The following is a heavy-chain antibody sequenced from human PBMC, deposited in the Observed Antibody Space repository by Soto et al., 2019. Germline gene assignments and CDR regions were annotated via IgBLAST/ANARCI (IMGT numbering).Heavy chain of an antibody. V-gene: IGHV3-9*01. CDR2: ISWNSGSI. CDR3: AKGRPYSSSWYENYYYYGMDV. CDR1: GFTFDDYA. J-gene: IGHJ6*02. D-gene: IGHD6-13*01. Sequence: GGSLRLSCAASGFTFDDYAMHWVRQAPGKGLEWVSGISWNSGSIGYADSVKGRFTISRDNAKNSLYLQMNSLRAEDTALYYCAKGRPYSSSWYENYYYYGMDVWGQGTTVTVSS.